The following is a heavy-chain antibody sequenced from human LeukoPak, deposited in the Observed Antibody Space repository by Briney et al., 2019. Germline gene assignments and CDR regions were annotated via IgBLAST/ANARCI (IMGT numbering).Heavy chain of an antibody. J-gene: IGHJ5*02. CDR1: GGSISNYY. Sequence: PSETLSPTCTVSGGSISNYYWSWIRQPPGKGLEWIGYIYYSGNTNYNPSLKSRVTMSIDTSKNQFSLKLSSVTAAGTAVYYCARGDLGIAAAYLFDPWGQGTLVTVSS. CDR3: ARGDLGIAAAYLFDP. D-gene: IGHD6-13*01. V-gene: IGHV4-59*01. CDR2: IYYSGNT.